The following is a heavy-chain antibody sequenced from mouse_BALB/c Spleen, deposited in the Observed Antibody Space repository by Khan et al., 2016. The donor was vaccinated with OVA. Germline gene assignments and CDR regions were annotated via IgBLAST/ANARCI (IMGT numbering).Heavy chain of an antibody. CDR2: IDPFSGGT. Sequence: EVHLQQSGPELMKPGASVKISCKASGYSFTSYYIHWVLQSHGKSLEWIGYIDPFSGGTTYNQKFKGKATLTVDKSSSTAYSHLSNLTSEDSAVYYRTRHGYVAWFTYWGQGTLVTVSA. J-gene: IGHJ3*01. D-gene: IGHD2-2*01. CDR3: TRHGYVAWFTY. V-gene: IGHV1S135*01. CDR1: GYSFTSYY.